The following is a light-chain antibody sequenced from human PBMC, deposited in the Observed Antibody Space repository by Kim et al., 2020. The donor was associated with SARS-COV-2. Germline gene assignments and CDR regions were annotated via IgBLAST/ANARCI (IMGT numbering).Light chain of an antibody. CDR2: DVS. J-gene: IGLJ3*02. V-gene: IGLV2-14*03. Sequence: GQSITISCTGTRSGIGSYNSVSWFQQHPGKAPKLMIYDVSKWPSGVSNRFSGSKSGNTASLTISGLQAEDEADYYCSSYRAMDSWVFGGGTQLTVL. CDR1: RSGIGSYNS. CDR3: SSYRAMDSWV.